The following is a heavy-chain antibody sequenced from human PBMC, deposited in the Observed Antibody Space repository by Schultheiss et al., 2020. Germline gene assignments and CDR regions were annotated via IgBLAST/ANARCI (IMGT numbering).Heavy chain of an antibody. CDR2: ISYDGSNK. D-gene: IGHD3-16*01. V-gene: IGHV3-30*18. CDR3: AKVDYDYNDEDYFDY. J-gene: IGHJ4*02. CDR1: GFIFSTYG. Sequence: GESLKISCAASGFIFSTYGMHWVRQAPGKGLEWVAIISYDGSNKYYADSVKGRLTISRDNSKNTLYLQMNSLRAEDTAVYYCAKVDYDYNDEDYFDYWGQGTLVTVSS.